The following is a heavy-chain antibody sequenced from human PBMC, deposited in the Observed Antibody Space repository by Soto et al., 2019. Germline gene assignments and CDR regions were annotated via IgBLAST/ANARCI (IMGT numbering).Heavy chain of an antibody. J-gene: IGHJ6*02. CDR3: AREVLAGTDYYGMDV. D-gene: IGHD6-19*01. Sequence: GGSLRLSCAASGFTFSSYAMHWVRQAPGKGLEWVAVISYDGSNKYYADSVKGRFTISRDNSKNTLYLQMNSLRAEDTAVYYCAREVLAGTDYYGMDVWGQGTTVTVSS. CDR2: ISYDGSNK. CDR1: GFTFSSYA. V-gene: IGHV3-30-3*01.